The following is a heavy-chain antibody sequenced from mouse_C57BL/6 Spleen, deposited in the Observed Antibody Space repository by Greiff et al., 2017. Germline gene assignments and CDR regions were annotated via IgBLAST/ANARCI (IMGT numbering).Heavy chain of an antibody. CDR1: GYSFTDYN. CDR2: INPNYGTT. CDR3: ARTTTVVPRDFEE. J-gene: IGHJ2*01. D-gene: IGHD1-1*01. V-gene: IGHV1-39*01. Sequence: VQLKESGPELVKPGASVKISCKASGYSFTDYNMNWVKQSNGKSLEWIGVINPNYGTTSYNQKLQGKATLTVDQNARTAYKQHNSLTAEDSAVYDGARTTTVVPRDFEEWGKGNTRKVSS.